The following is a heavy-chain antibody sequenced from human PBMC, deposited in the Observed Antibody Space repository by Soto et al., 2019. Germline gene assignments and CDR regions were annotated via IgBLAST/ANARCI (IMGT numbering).Heavy chain of an antibody. J-gene: IGHJ4*02. D-gene: IGHD3-10*01. V-gene: IGHV3-74*01. CDR2: IKGDGIST. CDR3: ARGAMGNYYNDY. Sequence: EVQLVESGGGLVQSGGSLRLSCAASGFTFSSYWMHWVRQAPGKGLVWVSRIKGDGISTNYADSVKGRFTISRDNAKDTVFLQMTGLSADDTAVSYCARGAMGNYYNDYWGQGTLVTVSS. CDR1: GFTFSSYW.